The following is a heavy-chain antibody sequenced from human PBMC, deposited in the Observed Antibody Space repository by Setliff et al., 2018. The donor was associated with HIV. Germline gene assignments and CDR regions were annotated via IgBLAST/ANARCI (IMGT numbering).Heavy chain of an antibody. J-gene: IGHJ4*02. CDR1: GFTFSSYG. CDR2: IHQHGSEK. V-gene: IGHV3-7*05. D-gene: IGHD6-13*01. Sequence: GGSLRLSCAASGFTFSSYGVHWVRQAPGQGLEWVANIHQHGSEKYYVDSVKGRFSISRDNAKNTLYLQMNSLRAEDTALYYCARDQSSSWTTGLDYWGQGALVTVS. CDR3: ARDQSSSWTTGLDY.